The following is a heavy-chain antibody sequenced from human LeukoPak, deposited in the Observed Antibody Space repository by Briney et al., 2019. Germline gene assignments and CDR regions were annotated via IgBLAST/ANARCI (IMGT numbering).Heavy chain of an antibody. CDR1: GYTFAGYY. J-gene: IGHJ4*02. Sequence: GASVKVSCKASGYTFAGYYMHWVRQAPGQGLEWMGWINPNSGGTNYAQKFQGRGTMTRDTSISTAYMELSRLTSDDTAVYYCARGNFYDNKGYSPELRYWGQGALVTVSS. V-gene: IGHV1-2*02. CDR3: ARGNFYDNKGYSPELRY. D-gene: IGHD3-10*01. CDR2: INPNSGGT.